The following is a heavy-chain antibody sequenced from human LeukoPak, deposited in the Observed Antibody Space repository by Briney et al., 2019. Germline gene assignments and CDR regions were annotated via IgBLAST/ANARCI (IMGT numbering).Heavy chain of an antibody. CDR3: AKDTRGYSFDY. J-gene: IGHJ4*02. CDR1: GFSFSSYD. Sequence: GGSLRLSCAASGFSFSSYDMHWVRQAPGKGLEWVSAISGSGGSTYYADSVKGRFTISRDNSKNTLYLQMNSLRAEDTAVYYCAKDTRGYSFDYWGQGTLVTVSS. V-gene: IGHV3-23*01. D-gene: IGHD2-2*02. CDR2: ISGSGGST.